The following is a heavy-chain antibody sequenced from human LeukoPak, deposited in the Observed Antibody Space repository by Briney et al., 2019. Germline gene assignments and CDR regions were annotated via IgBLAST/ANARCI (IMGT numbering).Heavy chain of an antibody. CDR2: INHSGST. Sequence: PSETLSLTCAVYGGSFSGYYWSWIRQPPGKGLEWIGEINHSGSTNYNPSLKSRVTIPVDTSKNQFSLKLSSVTAADTAVYYCASFPGYCSSTSCYKGVAFDIWGQGTMVTVSS. CDR3: ASFPGYCSSTSCYKGVAFDI. J-gene: IGHJ3*02. V-gene: IGHV4-34*01. D-gene: IGHD2-2*02. CDR1: GGSFSGYY.